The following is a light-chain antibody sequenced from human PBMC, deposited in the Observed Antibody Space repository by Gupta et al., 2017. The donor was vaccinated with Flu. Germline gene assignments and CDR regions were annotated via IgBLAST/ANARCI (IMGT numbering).Light chain of an antibody. J-gene: IGKJ4*01. V-gene: IGKV3-20*01. CDR2: GAS. CDR1: QTIRSSY. Sequence: ERATLSCRASQTIRSSYLAWYQQKPGQAPRLLIYGASSRATGIPDSFSGSGSGTDFTLTISRLEPEDFAVYYCQQYGDSPLTFGGGTKVEI. CDR3: QQYGDSPLT.